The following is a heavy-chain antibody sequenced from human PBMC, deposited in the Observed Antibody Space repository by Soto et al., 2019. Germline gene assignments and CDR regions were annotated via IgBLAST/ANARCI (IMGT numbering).Heavy chain of an antibody. CDR3: AKADGWFAKDY. CDR1: GFTFSGYG. CDR2: ISHDGSDK. Sequence: PEGSLRLSCVASGFTFSGYGMHWVRQAPGKGLEWLAVISHDGSDKYYADSVRGRFTISRDNSENTLYLQMNSLRPEDTAVYYCAKADGWFAKDYCCQGTRVTVSS. D-gene: IGHD3-10*01. V-gene: IGHV3-30*18. J-gene: IGHJ4*02.